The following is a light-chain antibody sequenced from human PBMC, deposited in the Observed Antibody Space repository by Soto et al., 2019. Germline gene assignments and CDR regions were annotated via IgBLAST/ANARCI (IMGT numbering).Light chain of an antibody. V-gene: IGKV1-39*01. CDR1: QNVAHF. J-gene: IGKJ5*01. CDR2: ATS. Sequence: DIQMTQSPSSLSASVGDRVTITCRASQNVAHFLNWYQQKPGKAPKLLIYATSSLHSGVPSRFSGSGFGTDFTLTISSLQTEDFATYYCQQNYRPPPITFGQGTRLEIK. CDR3: QQNYRPPPIT.